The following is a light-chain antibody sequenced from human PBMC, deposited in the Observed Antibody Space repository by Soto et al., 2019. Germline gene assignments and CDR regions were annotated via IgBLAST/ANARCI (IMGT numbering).Light chain of an antibody. CDR2: DVS. J-gene: IGLJ1*01. V-gene: IGLV2-11*01. CDR3: CSSAGTYTFV. Sequence: QSVLAQPASVSGSPGQSVTISCTGTSSDVGGSNHVSWYQHHPGKAPKFMIYDVSKRPSGVPDRFSGSKSGNTASLTISGLQAEDEADYYCCSSAGTYTFVFGTGTKVTVL. CDR1: SSDVGGSNH.